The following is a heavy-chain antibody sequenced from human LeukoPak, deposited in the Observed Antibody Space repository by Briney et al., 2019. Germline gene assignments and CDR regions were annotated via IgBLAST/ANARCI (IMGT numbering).Heavy chain of an antibody. D-gene: IGHD4-17*01. CDR1: GFTFSSYW. CDR2: ISGSGAST. CDR3: AKDNYGDYFSTNAFDV. V-gene: IGHV3-23*01. Sequence: RSGGSLRLSCAASGFTFSSYWMTWVRQAPGKGLEWVSVISGSGASTHYADSVKGRFTISRDNSKNTLNLHMSGLRAEDTAVYYCAKDNYGDYFSTNAFDVWGQGTLVTVSS. J-gene: IGHJ3*01.